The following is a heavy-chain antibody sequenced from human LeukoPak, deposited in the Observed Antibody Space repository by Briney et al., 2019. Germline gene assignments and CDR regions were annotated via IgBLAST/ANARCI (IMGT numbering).Heavy chain of an antibody. CDR3: ARSRHHYDFWSGYQDNWFDP. D-gene: IGHD3-3*01. Sequence: GESLKISCKGSGYSFTSYWIGWVRQMLGKGLEWMGIIYPGDSDTRYSPSFQGQVTISADKSISTAYLQWSSLKASDTAMYYCARSRHHYDFWSGYQDNWFDPWGQGTLVTVSS. J-gene: IGHJ5*02. V-gene: IGHV5-51*01. CDR1: GYSFTSYW. CDR2: IYPGDSDT.